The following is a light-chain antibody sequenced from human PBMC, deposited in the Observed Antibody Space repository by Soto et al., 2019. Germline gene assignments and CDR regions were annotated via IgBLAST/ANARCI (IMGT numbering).Light chain of an antibody. CDR1: QSVSISY. CDR3: QQDDSYPIT. V-gene: IGKV3-20*01. J-gene: IGKJ5*01. CDR2: GAS. Sequence: DIVLTQSPGTLSSSPGERATLSCRASQSVSISYLSCHQQTPSQAPMLLIYGASSRETGIPDRFSGSGSGTDFTLTISRLEPEDFAVYYCQQDDSYPITFGEGTRLEIK.